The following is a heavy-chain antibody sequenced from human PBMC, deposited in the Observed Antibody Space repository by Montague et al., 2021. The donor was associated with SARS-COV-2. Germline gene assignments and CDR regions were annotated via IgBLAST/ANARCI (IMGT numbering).Heavy chain of an antibody. D-gene: IGHD2-21*02. CDR3: ATSRWSLLPEY. J-gene: IGHJ4*02. Sequence: SVKVSCKVSGYTLSEVSMHWVRQAPGKGLEWMGGFDPEDGETIYAQRFQGRVTMTEDTSTDTAYRELSSLRSEDSGVYYCATSRWSLLPEYWGQGTLVTVSS. CDR2: FDPEDGET. CDR1: GYTLSEVS. V-gene: IGHV1-24*01.